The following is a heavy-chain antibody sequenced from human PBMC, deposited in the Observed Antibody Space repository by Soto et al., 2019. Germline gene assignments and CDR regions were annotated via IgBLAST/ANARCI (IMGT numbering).Heavy chain of an antibody. CDR3: AKRNYYGSGSPWAFDY. V-gene: IGHV3-7*05. CDR2: IKQDGSEK. CDR1: GFTFSSYW. D-gene: IGHD3-10*01. J-gene: IGHJ4*02. Sequence: GGSLRLSCAASGFTFSSYWMSWVRQAPGKGLEWVANIKQDGSEKYYVDSVKGRFTISRDNAKNSLYLQMNSLRAEDTAVYYCAKRNYYGSGSPWAFDYWGQGTLVTVSS.